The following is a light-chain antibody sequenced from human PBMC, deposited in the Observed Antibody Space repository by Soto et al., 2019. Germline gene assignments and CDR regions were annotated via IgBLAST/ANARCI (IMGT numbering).Light chain of an antibody. V-gene: IGLV2-14*01. CDR3: SLYTSSSTQV. Sequence: QSALTQPASVSGSPGQSITISCTGTSSDVGGYNYVSWYQQHPGKAPKLMIYDVSNRPAGDSNRFSGSKSGNTASLTISWLQAEDEADYYCSLYTSSSTQVFGTGTQMTVL. CDR2: DVS. CDR1: SSDVGGYNY. J-gene: IGLJ1*01.